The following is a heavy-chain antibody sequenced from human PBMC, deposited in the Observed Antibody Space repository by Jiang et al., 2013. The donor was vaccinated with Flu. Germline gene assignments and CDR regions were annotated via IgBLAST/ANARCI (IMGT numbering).Heavy chain of an antibody. Sequence: GSTYYNPSLKSRVTISVDTSKNQFSLKLSSVTAADTAAYYCARDTVAGIDYWGQGTLVTVSS. CDR3: ARDTVAGIDY. D-gene: IGHD6-19*01. CDR2: GST. J-gene: IGHJ4*02. V-gene: IGHV4-31*02.